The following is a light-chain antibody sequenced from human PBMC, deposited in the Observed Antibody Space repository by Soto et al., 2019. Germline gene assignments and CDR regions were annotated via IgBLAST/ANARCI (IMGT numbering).Light chain of an antibody. CDR2: DVS. V-gene: IGLV2-11*01. J-gene: IGLJ1*01. CDR1: SSDVGTYNF. CDR3: CSYAGRSAYFV. Sequence: QSVLTQPRSVSGSPGQSVTISCTGTSSDVGTYNFVSWYQQHPGKAPKVVIYDVSQRPSGVPDRFSGSKSDNTASLSISGLQGEDEADYYCCSYAGRSAYFVFGTGTKLTVL.